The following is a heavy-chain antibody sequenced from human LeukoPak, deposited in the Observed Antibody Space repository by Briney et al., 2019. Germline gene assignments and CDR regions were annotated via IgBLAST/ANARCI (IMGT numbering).Heavy chain of an antibody. D-gene: IGHD4-11*01. Sequence: GASVKVSCKASGYTFTSYAMNWVRQAPGQGLEWMGWINTNTGNPTYAQGFTGRFVFSLDTSVSTAYLQISSLKAEDTAVYYCARGDSNYIPAYYMDVWGKGTTVTVSS. V-gene: IGHV7-4-1*02. J-gene: IGHJ6*03. CDR1: GYTFTSYA. CDR3: ARGDSNYIPAYYMDV. CDR2: INTNTGNP.